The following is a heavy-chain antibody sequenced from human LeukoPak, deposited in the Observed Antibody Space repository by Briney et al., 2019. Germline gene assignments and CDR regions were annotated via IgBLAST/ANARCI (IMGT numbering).Heavy chain of an antibody. CDR3: ARLLDNDSSGNPDTFDV. D-gene: IGHD3-22*01. V-gene: IGHV4-4*07. J-gene: IGHJ3*01. Sequence: SETLSLTCTVSGGSISSYYWSWIRQPAGKGLEWIGRIYTSGSTNYNPSLKSRVTISVDKSKNQFSLKLSSVTAADTAVYYCARLLDNDSSGNPDTFDVWGQGTVVTVSS. CDR2: IYTSGST. CDR1: GGSISSYY.